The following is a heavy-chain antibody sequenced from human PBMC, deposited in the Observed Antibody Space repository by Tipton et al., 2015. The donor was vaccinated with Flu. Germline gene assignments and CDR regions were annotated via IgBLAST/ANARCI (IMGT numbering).Heavy chain of an antibody. CDR2: IYFSGST. D-gene: IGHD1-26*01. CDR1: GGSISGHY. J-gene: IGHJ4*02. Sequence: TLSLTCSVSGGSISGHYWNWIRQPPGKGLEWIGYIYFSGSTEYNPSLRSRVTRSLDTSKKHFSLNLSSVIAADTAMYYCARGSYGELLYFDYWGQGTLGIVSS. CDR3: ARGSYGELLYFDY. V-gene: IGHV4-59*11.